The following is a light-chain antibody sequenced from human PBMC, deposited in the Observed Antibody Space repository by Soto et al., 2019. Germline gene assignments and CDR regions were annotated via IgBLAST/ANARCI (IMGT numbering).Light chain of an antibody. J-gene: IGKJ1*01. CDR2: GAS. CDR1: PSVSSN. V-gene: IGKV3-15*01. CDR3: QQYNNWPLT. Sequence: DIVMTQSPATLSVSPGERATLSCRASPSVSSNLAWYQQKPGQAHRLLIYGASTRATGIPARFSGSGSGTEFTLTVSRLQSEDFEVYYCQQYNNWPLTCGQGTKVEIK.